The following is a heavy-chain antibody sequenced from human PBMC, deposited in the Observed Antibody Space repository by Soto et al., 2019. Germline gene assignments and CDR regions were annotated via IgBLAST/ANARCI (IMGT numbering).Heavy chain of an antibody. CDR2: IKSKTDGGTT. V-gene: IGHV3-15*07. CDR1: SVSNAW. D-gene: IGHD3-22*01. Sequence: SVSNAWMNWVRQAPGKGLEWVGRIKSKTDGGTTDYAAPVKGRFTISRDDSKNTLYLQMNSLKTEDTAVYYCTTYYYDSSGYYYGLDAFDIWGQGTMVTLSS. CDR3: TTYYYDSSGYYYGLDAFDI. J-gene: IGHJ3*02.